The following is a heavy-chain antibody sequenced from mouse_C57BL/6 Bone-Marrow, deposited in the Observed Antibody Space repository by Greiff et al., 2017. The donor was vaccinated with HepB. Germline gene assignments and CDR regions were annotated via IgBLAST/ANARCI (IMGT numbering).Heavy chain of an antibody. CDR2: IYPGSGNT. CDR3: ARPGPVYYCDY. CDR1: GYSFTSYY. Sequence: VQLVESGPELVKPGASVKISCKASGYSFTSYYIHWVKQRPGQGLEWIGWIYPGSGNTKYNEKFKGKATLTADTSSSTAYMQLSSLTSEDSAVYYCARPGPVYYCDYWGQGTTLTVSS. J-gene: IGHJ2*01. V-gene: IGHV1-66*01.